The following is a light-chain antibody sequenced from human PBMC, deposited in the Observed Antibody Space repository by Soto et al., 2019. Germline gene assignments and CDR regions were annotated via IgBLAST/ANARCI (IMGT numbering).Light chain of an antibody. J-gene: IGLJ2*01. CDR3: NSYTHTSSYVV. V-gene: IGLV2-14*01. Sequence: QSALTKPASVSGSRGQSITISCTGTTSDIGTYKFVSWYQQHPGKAPKLILFDVSDRPSGISERFSGSKSGNTAALTISGLQAEDEADYYCNSYTHTSSYVVFGGGTKVTVL. CDR1: TSDIGTYKF. CDR2: DVS.